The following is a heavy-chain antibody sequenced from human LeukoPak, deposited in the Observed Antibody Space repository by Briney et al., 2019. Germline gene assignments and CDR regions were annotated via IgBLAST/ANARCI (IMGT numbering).Heavy chain of an antibody. D-gene: IGHD5-18*01. Sequence: SQTLSLTCAISGDSVFSNSSWNWIRQSPSRGLEWLGRTYYRSKWYNDYGVSVKSRININPDTSKNHFSLQLSSVTPEDTVVYYCVRGGQGDGHSADEGFDIWGQGTMVTVS. V-gene: IGHV6-1*01. J-gene: IGHJ3*02. CDR3: VRGGQGDGHSADEGFDI. CDR1: GDSVFSNSS. CDR2: TYYRSKWYN.